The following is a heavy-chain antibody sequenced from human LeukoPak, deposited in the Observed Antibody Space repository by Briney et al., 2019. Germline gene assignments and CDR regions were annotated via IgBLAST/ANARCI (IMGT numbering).Heavy chain of an antibody. J-gene: IGHJ4*02. CDR2: IDSVDGA. V-gene: IGHV3-53*01. Sequence: GGSLRLSCAASGFTVSSNYMSWVRQAPGKGLQWVSVIDSVDGAYYADSVKGRFIISRDNSKNTLYLQMNSLRAEDTAVYYCTRGGMVATIENWGQGTLVTVSS. CDR1: GFTVSSNY. D-gene: IGHD5-12*01. CDR3: TRGGMVATIEN.